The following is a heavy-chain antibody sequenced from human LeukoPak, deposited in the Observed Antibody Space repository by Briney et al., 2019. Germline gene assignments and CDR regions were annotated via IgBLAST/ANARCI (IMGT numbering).Heavy chain of an antibody. CDR2: IYDSGST. Sequence: SETLSLTCTVSGGSIRSSYYYWGWIRQPPGKGLEWIGSIYDSGSTYYNPSLKSRVTISVDTSKNQFSLKLSSVTAADTAVYYCARATVTPYYYYGMDVWGQGTTVTVSS. CDR1: GGSIRSSYYY. V-gene: IGHV4-39*07. J-gene: IGHJ6*02. D-gene: IGHD4-17*01. CDR3: ARATVTPYYYYGMDV.